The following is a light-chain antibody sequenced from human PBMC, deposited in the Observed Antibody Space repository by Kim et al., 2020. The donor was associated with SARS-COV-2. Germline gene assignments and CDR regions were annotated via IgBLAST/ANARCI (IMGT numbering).Light chain of an antibody. J-gene: IGLJ3*02. Sequence: RVTIYCSGSSSNIGVNTVNWYQHLPGTAPKLLIYNNNQRPSGVPDRFSGSKSGTSASLAISGLQSEDEADYYCAAWDDSLNGNWVFGGGTQLTVL. CDR2: NNN. CDR3: AAWDDSLNGNWV. V-gene: IGLV1-44*01. CDR1: SSNIGVNT.